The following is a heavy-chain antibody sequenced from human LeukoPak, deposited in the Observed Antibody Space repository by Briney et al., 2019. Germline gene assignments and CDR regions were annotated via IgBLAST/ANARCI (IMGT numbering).Heavy chain of an antibody. D-gene: IGHD6-6*01. J-gene: IGHJ3*02. CDR3: ASPGGLWSSSSKGNGAFDI. V-gene: IGHV3-48*01. CDR1: GFTFSSYS. Sequence: QTGGSLRLSCAASGFTFSSYSMNWVRQAPGKGLEWVSYSSSSSSTIYYADSVKGRFTISRDNAKNSLYLQMNSLRAEVTAVYYCASPGGLWSSSSKGNGAFDIWGLGTMVTVSS. CDR2: SSSSSSTI.